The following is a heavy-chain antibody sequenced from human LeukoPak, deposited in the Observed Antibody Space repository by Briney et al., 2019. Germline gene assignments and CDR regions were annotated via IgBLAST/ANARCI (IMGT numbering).Heavy chain of an antibody. V-gene: IGHV4-39*07. Sequence: SETLSLTCTVSGGSISSSSYYWGWIRQPPGKGLEWIGSIYYSGSTNYNPSLKSRVTISVDTSKNQFSLKLSSVTAADTAVYYCARGPPLESNYDFWSGLFYYWGQGTLVTVSS. CDR2: IYYSGST. CDR3: ARGPPLESNYDFWSGLFYY. D-gene: IGHD3-3*01. J-gene: IGHJ4*02. CDR1: GGSISSSSYY.